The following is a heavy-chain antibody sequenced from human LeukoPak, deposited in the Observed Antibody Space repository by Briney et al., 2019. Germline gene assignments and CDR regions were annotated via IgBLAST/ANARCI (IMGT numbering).Heavy chain of an antibody. CDR2: INPNSGGT. J-gene: IGHJ4*02. CDR1: GYTFTDYY. Sequence: ASVKVSCKASGYTFTDYYMHWVRQAPGQGLEWMGWINPNSGGTNYAQKFQGRVTMTRDTSISTAYMELSRLRSDDTAVYYCARLVAAAGTVTVDYWGQGTLVTVSS. V-gene: IGHV1-2*02. CDR3: ARLVAAAGTVTVDY. D-gene: IGHD6-13*01.